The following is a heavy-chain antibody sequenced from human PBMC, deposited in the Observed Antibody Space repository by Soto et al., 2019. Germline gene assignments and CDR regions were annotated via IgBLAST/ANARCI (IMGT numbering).Heavy chain of an antibody. CDR2: INPNSGET. CDR3: ARDRLSSGCAYFDF. D-gene: IGHD3-22*01. CDR1: GYRLADYF. Sequence: GASAEVTWEACGYRLADYFRCWVRLAHGQGLECMGRINPNSGETHYAQKIHGRVSMTTDTSTGRVYLELSRLRSDDSAFYYCARDRLSSGCAYFDFLRQGTPVPVSS. V-gene: IGHV1-2*06. J-gene: IGHJ4*02.